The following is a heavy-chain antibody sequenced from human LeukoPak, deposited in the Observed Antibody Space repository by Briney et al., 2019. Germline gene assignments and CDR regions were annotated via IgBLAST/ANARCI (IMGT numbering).Heavy chain of an antibody. V-gene: IGHV4-31*03. CDR2: IYYSGST. J-gene: IGHJ4*02. D-gene: IGHD3-10*01. CDR3: VRESGSYYGSGTYLLFDY. CDR1: GDSIRSGSHY. Sequence: ASETLSLTCTVSGDSIRSGSHYWSWIRQPPGKGLEWIGYIYYSGSTYYNPSLKSRVTMSVDTSKNQFSLKLSSVTAADTAVYFCVRESGSYYGSGTYLLFDYWGQGTLVTASS.